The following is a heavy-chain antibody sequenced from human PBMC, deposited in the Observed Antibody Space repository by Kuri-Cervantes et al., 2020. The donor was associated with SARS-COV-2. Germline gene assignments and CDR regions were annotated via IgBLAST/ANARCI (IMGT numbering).Heavy chain of an antibody. D-gene: IGHD6-19*01. Sequence: GESLKISCAASGFTFSSYGMHWVRQAPGKGLEWVSVISYDGSNKYYVDSVKGRFTISRDNSKNTLYLQMNSLRAEDKAVYYCAKGGIAVAGIDYWGQGTLVTVSS. V-gene: IGHV3-30*18. CDR3: AKGGIAVAGIDY. J-gene: IGHJ4*02. CDR1: GFTFSSYG. CDR2: ISYDGSNK.